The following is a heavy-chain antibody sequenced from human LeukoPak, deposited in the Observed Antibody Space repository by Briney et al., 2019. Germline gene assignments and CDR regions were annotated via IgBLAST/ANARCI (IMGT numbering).Heavy chain of an antibody. CDR1: GFNFSSYS. Sequence: GGSLRLSCAASGFNFSSYSLNWVRQAPGKGLEWVSYISSSTRRIYYADSVKGRFTISRDSAKNSQCLQMDSLRDEDTAMYYCAREFPPHCSSTSCYPDHWGQGTLVTVAS. CDR2: ISSSTRRI. CDR3: AREFPPHCSSTSCYPDH. J-gene: IGHJ5*02. D-gene: IGHD2-2*01. V-gene: IGHV3-48*02.